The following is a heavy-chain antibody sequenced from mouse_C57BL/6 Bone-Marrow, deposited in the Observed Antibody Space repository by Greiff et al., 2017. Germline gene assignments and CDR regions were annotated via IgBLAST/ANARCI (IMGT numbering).Heavy chain of an antibody. CDR3: AIKANWPYYAMDY. J-gene: IGHJ4*01. CDR1: GYTFTSYW. Sequence: QVQLQQPGAELVKPGASVKVSCKASGYTFTSYWMHWVKQRPGQGLEWIGRIHPSDSDTNYNQKFKGKATLTVDKSYSTAYLQLSSLTSEYSAVYYCAIKANWPYYAMDYWGQGTSVTVSS. V-gene: IGHV1-74*01. CDR2: IHPSDSDT. D-gene: IGHD4-1*01.